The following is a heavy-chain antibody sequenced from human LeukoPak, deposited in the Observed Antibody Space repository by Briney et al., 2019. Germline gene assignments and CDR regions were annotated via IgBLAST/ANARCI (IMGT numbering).Heavy chain of an antibody. J-gene: IGHJ4*02. CDR1: GFTFSSYA. CDR2: ISSDGGSP. CDR3: AREYCSGARCQYYFDY. Sequence: GGSLRLSCAASGFTFSSYAMHWVRQAPGKGREYVSGISSDGGSPFHVNSVKGRFTISRDNSKDTLYLQMGSLRAEDMAVYYCAREYCSGARCQYYFDYWGQGTLVTVSS. V-gene: IGHV3-64*01. D-gene: IGHD2-15*01.